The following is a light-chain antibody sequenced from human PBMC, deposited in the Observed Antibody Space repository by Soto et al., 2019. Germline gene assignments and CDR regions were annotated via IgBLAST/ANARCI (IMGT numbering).Light chain of an antibody. V-gene: IGKV1-5*03. J-gene: IGKJ2*01. CDR3: QQSGT. CDR2: KAS. CDR1: QSISSW. Sequence: DIQMTQSPSTLSASVGDRVTITCRASQSISSWLAWYQQKPGKAPKLLIYKASSLESGVPSRFSGSGSGTEFTLTISSLQPDHFATYYCQQSGTFGQGTKLEIK.